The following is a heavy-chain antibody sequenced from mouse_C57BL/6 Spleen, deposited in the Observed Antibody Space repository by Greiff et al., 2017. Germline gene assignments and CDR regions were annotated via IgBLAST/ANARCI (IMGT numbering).Heavy chain of an antibody. CDR2: IDPETGGT. J-gene: IGHJ3*01. CDR3: TRRYYGSSYQFAY. Sequence: VQLQQSGAELVRPGASVTLSCKASGYTFPDYEMHWVKQTPVHGLGWIGAIDPETGGTAYNQKFKGKAILTADKSSSTAYMELRSLTSEDSAVYYCTRRYYGSSYQFAYWGQGTLVTVSA. CDR1: GYTFPDYE. D-gene: IGHD1-1*01. V-gene: IGHV1-15*01.